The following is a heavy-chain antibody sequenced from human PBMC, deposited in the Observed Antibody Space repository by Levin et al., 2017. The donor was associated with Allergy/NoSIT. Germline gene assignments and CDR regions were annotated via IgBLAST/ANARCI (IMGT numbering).Heavy chain of an antibody. D-gene: IGHD3-16*02. J-gene: IGHJ2*01. V-gene: IGHV3-33*01. Sequence: GESLKISCAASGFTFSSYGMHWVRQAPGKGLEWVAVIWYDGSNKYYADSVKGRFTISRDNSKNTLYVQMNSLRAEDTAVYYCARDPSIYGYFDLWGRGTLVTVSS. CDR2: IWYDGSNK. CDR3: ARDPSIYGYFDL. CDR1: GFTFSSYG.